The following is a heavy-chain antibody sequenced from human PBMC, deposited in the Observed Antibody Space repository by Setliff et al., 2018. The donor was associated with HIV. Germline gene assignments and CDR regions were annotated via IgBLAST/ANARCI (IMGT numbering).Heavy chain of an antibody. V-gene: IGHV1-69*06. CDR1: GGTFSSYA. J-gene: IGHJ3*02. CDR3: AREDGSYDGGRGAFEI. Sequence: GASVKVSCKASGGTFSSYAISWVRQAPGQGLEWMGRIIPVFGTANYAQKFQGRVTIIADKSTSTAYIELSSLRSEDTAVYYCAREDGSYDGGRGAFEIWGQGTMVTVSS. CDR2: IIPVFGTA. D-gene: IGHD1-26*01.